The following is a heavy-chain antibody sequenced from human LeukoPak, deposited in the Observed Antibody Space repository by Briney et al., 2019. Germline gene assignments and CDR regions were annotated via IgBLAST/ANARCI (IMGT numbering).Heavy chain of an antibody. V-gene: IGHV3-9*03. CDR3: AKALGPYYYDSSGYLDY. J-gene: IGHJ4*02. CDR2: ISWNSGSI. CDR1: GFTFDDYA. D-gene: IGHD3-22*01. Sequence: GGSLRLSCAASGFTFDDYAMHWVRQAPGKGLEWVSGISWNSGSIGYADSVKGRFTISRDNAKNSLYLQMNSLRAEDMALYYCAKALGPYYYDSSGYLDYWGQGTLVTVSS.